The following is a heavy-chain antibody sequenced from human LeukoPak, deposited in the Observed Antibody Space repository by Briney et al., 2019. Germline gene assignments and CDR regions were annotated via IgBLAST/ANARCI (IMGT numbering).Heavy chain of an antibody. CDR3: ANPPGGAYDFWSGYPYYFDY. J-gene: IGHJ4*02. V-gene: IGHV3-23*01. CDR2: ISGSGGST. D-gene: IGHD3-3*01. Sequence: SGGSLRLSCAASGFTFSSYAMSWVRQAPGKGLEWVSAISGSGGSTYYADSVKGRFTISRDNSKNTLYLQMNSLRAEDTAVYYCANPPGGAYDFWSGYPYYFDYWGQGTLVTVSS. CDR1: GFTFSSYA.